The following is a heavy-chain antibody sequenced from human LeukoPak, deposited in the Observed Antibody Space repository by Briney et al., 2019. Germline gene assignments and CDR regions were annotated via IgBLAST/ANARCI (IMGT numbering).Heavy chain of an antibody. J-gene: IGHJ5*02. V-gene: IGHV3-74*01. CDR3: ARDSYDIVVVPAANSFDP. CDR2: INSDGSST. Sequence: GGSLRLSCAASGFTFSSYWMHWVRHAPGKGLVWVSRINSDGSSTSYADSVKGRFTISRDNAKNTPYLQMNSLRAEDTAVYYCARDSYDIVVVPAANSFDPWGQGTLVTVSS. D-gene: IGHD2-2*01. CDR1: GFTFSSYW.